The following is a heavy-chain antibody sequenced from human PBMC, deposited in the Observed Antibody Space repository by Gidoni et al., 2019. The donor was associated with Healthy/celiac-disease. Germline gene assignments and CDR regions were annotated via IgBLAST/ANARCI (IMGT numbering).Heavy chain of an antibody. CDR1: GYSISSGYY. D-gene: IGHD3-22*01. Sequence: QVQLQESGPGLVKPSETLSLTCAVSGYSISSGYYWGWIRQPPGQGLEWIGSIYHSGSTYYNPSLKSRVTISVDTSKNQFSLKLSSVTAADTAVYYCARAGGAGVVVTYNWFDPWGQGTLVTVSS. V-gene: IGHV4-38-2*01. J-gene: IGHJ5*02. CDR2: IYHSGST. CDR3: ARAGGAGVVVTYNWFDP.